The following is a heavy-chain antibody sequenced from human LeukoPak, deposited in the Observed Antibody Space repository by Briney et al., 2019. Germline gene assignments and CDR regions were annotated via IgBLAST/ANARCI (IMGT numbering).Heavy chain of an antibody. J-gene: IGHJ3*02. D-gene: IGHD2/OR15-2a*01. CDR3: ARGLIWHFLLDSRRDSFDI. V-gene: IGHV4-34*01. Sequence: PSETLSLTCAASGGSFSDYQWTWIRQSPGKGLEWIGDVSHSGSTTYNPSLRGRITISIDTSKNQFSLKLRSVTAADTAVYYCARGLIWHFLLDSRRDSFDIWGQGTIITVSS. CDR1: GGSFSDYQ. CDR2: VSHSGST.